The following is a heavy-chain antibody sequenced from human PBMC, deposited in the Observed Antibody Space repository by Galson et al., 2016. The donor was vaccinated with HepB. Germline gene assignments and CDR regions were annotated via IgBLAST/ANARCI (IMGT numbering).Heavy chain of an antibody. J-gene: IGHJ4*02. CDR2: VFHSGST. CDR3: ARTEFGEVGTTTSMVGY. D-gene: IGHD1-26*01. Sequence: SETLSLTCAVSGGSVSSHNWWSWVRQPPGKGLEWIGEVFHSGSTNYNPSLKSRVTISVDTSKNQFTLKMSSVTAADSAVYYCARTEFGEVGTTTSMVGYWGQVTLVTVSS. CDR1: GGSVSSHNW. V-gene: IGHV4-4*02.